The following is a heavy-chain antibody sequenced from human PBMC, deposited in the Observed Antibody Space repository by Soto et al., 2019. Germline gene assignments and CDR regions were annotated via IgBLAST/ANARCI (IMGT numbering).Heavy chain of an antibody. CDR3: ARDSASSDY. V-gene: IGHV3-21*01. J-gene: IGHJ4*02. CDR2: ISSSSSYI. D-gene: IGHD3-10*01. Sequence: EVQLVESGGGLVKPGGSLRLSCAASGFTFSSYSMNWVRQAPGKGLEWVSSISSSSSYIYYADSVKGRFTISRDNAKNRLYLEVNSLRAEDAAVYDCARDSASSDYWGRGTLDAVSS. CDR1: GFTFSSYS.